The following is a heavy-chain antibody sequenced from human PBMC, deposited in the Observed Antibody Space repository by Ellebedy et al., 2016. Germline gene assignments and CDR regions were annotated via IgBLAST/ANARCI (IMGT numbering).Heavy chain of an antibody. D-gene: IGHD3-16*01. CDR3: ARLTVQGENWFDP. CDR2: IYYSGST. V-gene: IGHV4-39*01. Sequence: GSLRLSCTVSGGSISNSSYYWGWIRQPPGKGLEWIGNIYYSGSTYYNPSLKSRLTISVDTSKNQFSLRLSSVTAADTAVYYCARLTVQGENWFDPWGQGTLVTVSS. CDR1: GGSISNSSYY. J-gene: IGHJ5*02.